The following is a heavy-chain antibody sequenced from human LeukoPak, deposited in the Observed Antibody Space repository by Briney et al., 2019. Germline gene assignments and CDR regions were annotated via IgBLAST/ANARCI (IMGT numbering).Heavy chain of an antibody. V-gene: IGHV4-61*02. D-gene: IGHD3-10*01. CDR2: IYTSGST. CDR1: GGSISSGNYY. J-gene: IGHJ5*02. CDR3: ARRRGSYYYGSGQGYNWFDP. Sequence: SETLSLTCTVSGGSISSGNYYWSWIRQPAGKGLEWIGRIYTSGSTNYNPSLKSRVTISIDTSKNQFSLKLSSVTAADTAVYYCARRRGSYYYGSGQGYNWFDPWGQGTLVTVSS.